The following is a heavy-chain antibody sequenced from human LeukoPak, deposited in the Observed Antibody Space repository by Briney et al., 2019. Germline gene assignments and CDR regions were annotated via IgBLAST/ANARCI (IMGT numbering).Heavy chain of an antibody. V-gene: IGHV7-4-1*02. CDR1: GYTFTSYA. D-gene: IGHD5-24*01. CDR2: INTNTGNP. J-gene: IGHJ3*02. CDR3: ARDFGGYGYNDNAFDI. Sequence: AASVKVSCKASGYTFTSYAMNWVRQAPGQGLEWMGWINTNTGNPTYAQGFTGRFVFSLDTSVSTAYLQISSLKAEDTAVYYCARDFGGYGYNDNAFDIWGQGTMVTVSS.